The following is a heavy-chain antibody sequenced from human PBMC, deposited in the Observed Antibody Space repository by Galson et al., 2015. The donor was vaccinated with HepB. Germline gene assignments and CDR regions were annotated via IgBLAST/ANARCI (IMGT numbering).Heavy chain of an antibody. CDR1: GFTFSNYN. CDR3: ARAGIVVVPTAPIGGAFDI. D-gene: IGHD2-2*01. V-gene: IGHV3-30*03. Sequence: SLRLSCAASGFTFSNYNLNWVRQAPGKGLEWVAVISYDGSNKYYADSVKGRFTISRDNSKNTLYLHMNSLRAEDTAVYYCARAGIVVVPTAPIGGAFDIWGQGTMVTVSS. J-gene: IGHJ3*02. CDR2: ISYDGSNK.